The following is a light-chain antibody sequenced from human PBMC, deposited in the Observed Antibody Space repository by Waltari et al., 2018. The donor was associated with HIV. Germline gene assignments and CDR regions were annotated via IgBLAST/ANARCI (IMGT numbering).Light chain of an antibody. J-gene: IGKJ4*01. Sequence: EIVMTQTPVPLSVSPGEGATLSCRASQSVSSDLAWYQQRPGQAPRLLIYGASTRATGIPARFSGSGSGTEVTLTISSLQSEDFGVYYCQQYNNWPPLLTFGGGTKVEIK. CDR1: QSVSSD. CDR2: GAS. CDR3: QQYNNWPPLLT. V-gene: IGKV3-15*01.